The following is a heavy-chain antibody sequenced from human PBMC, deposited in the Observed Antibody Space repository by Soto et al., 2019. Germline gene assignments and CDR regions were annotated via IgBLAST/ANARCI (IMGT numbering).Heavy chain of an antibody. J-gene: IGHJ4*02. CDR1: VYTLTGYY. Sequence: SSVKGSCKASVYTLTGYYMHWVRQAPGQGLEWMGWINPNSGDTQYAQKFQGRVTMTRDTSISTACMELSSLRSDDTAVFYCTRTSYTQASDFDCLGQGTLVNVSS. D-gene: IGHD2-2*02. CDR3: TRTSYTQASDFDC. V-gene: IGHV1-2*02. CDR2: INPNSGDT.